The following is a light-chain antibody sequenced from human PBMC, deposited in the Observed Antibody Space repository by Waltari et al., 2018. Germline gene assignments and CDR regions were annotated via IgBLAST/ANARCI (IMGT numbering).Light chain of an antibody. CDR2: KIH. V-gene: IGLV8-61*01. CDR3: GRYMGSGIWV. Sequence: QTVVTQEPSLSVSPGGTVTLTCALSSGSVSSTSYATWYQQTPGQAPRTLGYKIHNRSSGGSDLFSGSMLGNKAALTITGAQAEDESDYYCGRYMGSGIWVFGGGTKLTVL. CDR1: SGSVSSTSY. J-gene: IGLJ3*02.